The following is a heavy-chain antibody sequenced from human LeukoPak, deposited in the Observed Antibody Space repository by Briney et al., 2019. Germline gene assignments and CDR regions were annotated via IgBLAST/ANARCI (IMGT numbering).Heavy chain of an antibody. D-gene: IGHD2-21*01. J-gene: IGHJ4*02. CDR2: IYENGGTT. V-gene: IGHV3-23*01. CDR3: AKDFRIGYSAHFDY. CDR1: GFTFRSHA. Sequence: GGSLRLSCVGSGFTFRSHAMSWVRQAPEKGLEFVTGIYENGGTTYYADSVKGRFSISRDNSKNTLYLQMDSLRGEDTAVYYCAKDFRIGYSAHFDYWGQGALVTVSS.